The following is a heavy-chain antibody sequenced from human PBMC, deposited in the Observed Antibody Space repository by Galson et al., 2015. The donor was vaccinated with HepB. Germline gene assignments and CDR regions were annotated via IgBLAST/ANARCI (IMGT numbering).Heavy chain of an antibody. CDR1: GGSISSSNW. CDR3: ARADGQQLNYYGMDV. J-gene: IGHJ6*02. Sequence: LSLTCAVSGGSISSSNWWSWVRQPPGKGLEWIGEIYHSGSTNYNPSLKSRVTISVDKSKNQFSLKLSSVTAADTAVYYCARADGQQLNYYGMDVWGQGTTVTVSS. V-gene: IGHV4-4*02. D-gene: IGHD6-13*01. CDR2: IYHSGST.